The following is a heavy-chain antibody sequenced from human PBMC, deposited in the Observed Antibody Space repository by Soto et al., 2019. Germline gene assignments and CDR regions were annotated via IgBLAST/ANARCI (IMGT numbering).Heavy chain of an antibody. CDR2: ISYDGSNK. D-gene: IGHD5-12*01. Sequence: GGSLRLSCAASGFTFSSYGMHWVRQAPGKGLEWVAVISYDGSNKYYADSVKGRFTISRDNSKNTLYLQMNSLRAEDTAVYYCAKSMGSGYQPRGFDYWGQGTLVTVSS. CDR3: AKSMGSGYQPRGFDY. V-gene: IGHV3-30*18. J-gene: IGHJ4*02. CDR1: GFTFSSYG.